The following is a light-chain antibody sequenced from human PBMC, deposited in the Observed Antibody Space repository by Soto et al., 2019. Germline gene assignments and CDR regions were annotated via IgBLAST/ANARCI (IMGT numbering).Light chain of an antibody. CDR1: QSISNN. CDR2: GAS. J-gene: IGKJ4*01. V-gene: IGKV3-15*01. Sequence: IVMTQSPATLSVSPGERAILSCRASQSISNNLAWYQQKPGQAPRLLIYGASTRATGIPARFSGGGSGTEFSLTISSLQSEDFAVYYCQQYNSWLTFGGGTKVEIK. CDR3: QQYNSWLT.